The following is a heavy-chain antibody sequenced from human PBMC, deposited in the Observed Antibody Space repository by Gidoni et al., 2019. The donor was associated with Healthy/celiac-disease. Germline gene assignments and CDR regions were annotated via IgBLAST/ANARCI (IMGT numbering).Heavy chain of an antibody. Sequence: QVQLQESGPGLVKPSQTLSLTCAVSGGSISSGGYSWSWIRQPPGKGLEWIGYIYYSGSTYYNPSLKSRVTISVDTSKNQFSLKLSSVTAADTAVYYCAMDGSGSYQYYYYYGMDVWGQGTTVSVSS. CDR1: GGSISSGGYS. D-gene: IGHD3-10*01. CDR2: IYYSGST. V-gene: IGHV4-30-4*07. CDR3: AMDGSGSYQYYYYYGMDV. J-gene: IGHJ6*02.